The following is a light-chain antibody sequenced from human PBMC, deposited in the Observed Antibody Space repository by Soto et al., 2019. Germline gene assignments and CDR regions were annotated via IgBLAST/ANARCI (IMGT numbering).Light chain of an antibody. V-gene: IGLV1-40*01. J-gene: IGLJ1*01. CDR3: QSYDSSLSGYV. CDR1: SSNIGAGYD. Sequence: QSALTQPPSVSGAPGQRATISCTGSSSNIGAGYDVHWYQQLPGTAPKLLIHGNSNRPSGVPDRFSGSKSGTSASLAITGLQAEDEADYYCQSYDSSLSGYVFGTGTKVTVL. CDR2: GNS.